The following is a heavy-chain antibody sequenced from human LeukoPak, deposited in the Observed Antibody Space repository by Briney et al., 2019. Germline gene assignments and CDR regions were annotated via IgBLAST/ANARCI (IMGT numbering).Heavy chain of an antibody. CDR1: GFTFISYA. V-gene: IGHV3-7*01. D-gene: IGHD3-10*01. Sequence: PGTSLRLSCAASGFTFISYAIHWVRQAPGKGLEWVGNINLDGSDKYYGDSVKGRFTISRDNAKNSLYLQMNSLRAEDTAVYYCARVRHGDDAFDIWGQGTMVTVSS. CDR3: ARVRHGDDAFDI. CDR2: INLDGSDK. J-gene: IGHJ3*02.